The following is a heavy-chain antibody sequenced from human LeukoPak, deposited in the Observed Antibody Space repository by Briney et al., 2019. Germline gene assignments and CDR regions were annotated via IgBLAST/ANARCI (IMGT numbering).Heavy chain of an antibody. J-gene: IGHJ4*02. CDR1: GFTFSSYA. V-gene: IGHV3-23*01. Sequence: GGSLRLSCAASGFTFSSYAMSWVRQAPGKGLEWVSAISDSGNTYHADSVKGRFTISGDSSKNTLFLQMNRLRPEDAAVYYCAKAPVTTCRGAYCYPFDYWGQGTLVTVSS. CDR2: ISDSGNT. D-gene: IGHD2-21*01. CDR3: AKAPVTTCRGAYCYPFDY.